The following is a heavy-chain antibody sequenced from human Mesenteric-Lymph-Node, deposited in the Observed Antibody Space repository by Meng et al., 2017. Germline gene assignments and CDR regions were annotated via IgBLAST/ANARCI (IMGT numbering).Heavy chain of an antibody. J-gene: IGHJ4*02. Sequence: GESLKISCAASGFTFSSYWMQWVRQAPGKGVVWVSYVDNDGSSTNYADSVGGRFTISRNNAKNTLYLQMNDLRAEDSAVYFCGRDGPASDPLDYWGQGTLVTVSS. CDR3: GRDGPASDPLDY. V-gene: IGHV3-74*01. CDR1: GFTFSSYW. CDR2: VDNDGSST.